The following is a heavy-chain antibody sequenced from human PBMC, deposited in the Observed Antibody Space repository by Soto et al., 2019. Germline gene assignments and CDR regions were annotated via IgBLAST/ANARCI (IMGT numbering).Heavy chain of an antibody. CDR2: IIPFFGTA. V-gene: IGHV1-69*01. CDR3: ARDQSTAAGYGMDV. Sequence: QVQLVQSGAEVKKPGSSVRVSCKASGGPLSSYAISGGRKAPGQGLEWMGGIIPFFGTANYAQKFQGRVTITADGSTSTVYMELSSLRSEDTAVYYCARDQSTAAGYGMDVWGQGTTVTVSS. CDR1: GGPLSSYA. D-gene: IGHD6-6*01. J-gene: IGHJ6*02.